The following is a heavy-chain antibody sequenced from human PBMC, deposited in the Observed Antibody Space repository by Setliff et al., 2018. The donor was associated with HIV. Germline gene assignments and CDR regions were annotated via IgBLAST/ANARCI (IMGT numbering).Heavy chain of an antibody. CDR1: GGSLSAYS. Sequence: PSETLSLTCAVYGGSLSAYSWTWIRQPPEKGLEWIGEINHSRSTKYNPSLKSRVTITLETSKKQFSLKLNAVTAADTAVYYCARGPKISVTYSNYERDNWFDPWGQGTLVTVSS. CDR2: INHSRST. J-gene: IGHJ5*02. D-gene: IGHD4-4*01. V-gene: IGHV4-34*01. CDR3: ARGPKISVTYSNYERDNWFDP.